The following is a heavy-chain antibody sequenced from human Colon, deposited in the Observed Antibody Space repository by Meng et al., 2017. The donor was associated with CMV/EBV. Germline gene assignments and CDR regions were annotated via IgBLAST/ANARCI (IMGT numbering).Heavy chain of an antibody. CDR2: ISSSSSYI. J-gene: IGHJ6*02. Sequence: GESLKISCAASGFTFSSYSMNWVRQAPGKGLEWVSSISSSSSYIYYADSVKGRFTISRDNAKNSLYLHLSSLRAEDTAVYYCATGKAVAGKSYYYYGMGLWGQGTTVTVSS. CDR1: GFTFSSYS. V-gene: IGHV3-21*01. CDR3: ATGKAVAGKSYYYYGMGL. D-gene: IGHD6-19*01.